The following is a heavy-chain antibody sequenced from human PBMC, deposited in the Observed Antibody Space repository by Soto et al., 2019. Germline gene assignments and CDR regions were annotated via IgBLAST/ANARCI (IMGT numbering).Heavy chain of an antibody. CDR1: GGTFSNYA. Sequence: QVQLVQSGAEVKKPGSSVKVSCTASGGTFSNYAISWVRQAPGQGLEWMGGIITIFGTANSAQTFQGRVTISADESTSTDYMELSSWRAEVMAVYYCAHVETEIQFCYWGQGTLGTVCS. D-gene: IGHD5-18*01. CDR2: IITIFGTA. J-gene: IGHJ4*02. V-gene: IGHV1-69*12. CDR3: AHVETEIQFCY.